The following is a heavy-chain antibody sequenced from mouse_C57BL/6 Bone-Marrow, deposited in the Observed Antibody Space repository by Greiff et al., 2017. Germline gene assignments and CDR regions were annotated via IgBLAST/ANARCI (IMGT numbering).Heavy chain of an antibody. J-gene: IGHJ2*01. CDR3: ARLDDGYYYFDY. CDR2: IYPRSGNT. Sequence: QVQLQQSGAELARPGASVKLSCKASGYTFTSYGISWVKQRTGQGLEWIGEIYPRSGNTYYNEKFKGKATLTADKSSSTAYMELRSLTSEDSAGYFCARLDDGYYYFDYWGQGTTLTVSS. D-gene: IGHD2-3*01. CDR1: GYTFTSYG. V-gene: IGHV1-81*01.